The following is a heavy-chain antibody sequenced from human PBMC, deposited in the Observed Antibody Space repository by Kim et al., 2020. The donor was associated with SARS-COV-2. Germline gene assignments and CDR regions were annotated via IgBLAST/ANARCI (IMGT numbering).Heavy chain of an antibody. D-gene: IGHD3-10*01. CDR2: LNAGIGNT. V-gene: IGHV1-3*01. CDR1: GYTFTTSA. CDR3: ARGEGYGNFDY. Sequence: ASVKVSCKASGYTFTTSAIHWVRQAPGQRLEWMGRLNAGIGNTHYSQKFQGRVTITRDTSASTTYMELSSLRSEDTAVYYCARGEGYGNFDYWGQGTLVTVSS. J-gene: IGHJ4*02.